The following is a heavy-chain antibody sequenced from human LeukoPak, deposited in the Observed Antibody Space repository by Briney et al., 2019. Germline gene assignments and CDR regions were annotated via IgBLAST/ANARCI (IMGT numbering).Heavy chain of an antibody. V-gene: IGHV3-23*01. Sequence: PGGSLRLSCAASGFSLRSSDMNWIRQAPGKGLEWVSAISGTVGGTTYYANSVKGRFTISRDNSKKTLYLQMNSLRAEDTAVYYCARVLMADTPDNWFDPWGQGTLVTVSS. CDR2: ISGTVGGTT. D-gene: IGHD2-8*01. CDR3: ARVLMADTPDNWFDP. J-gene: IGHJ5*02. CDR1: GFSLRSSD.